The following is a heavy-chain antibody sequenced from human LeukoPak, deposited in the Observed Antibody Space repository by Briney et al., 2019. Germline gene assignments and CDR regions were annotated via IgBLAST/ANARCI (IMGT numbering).Heavy chain of an antibody. CDR2: IWYDGSSK. CDR3: ARGICTGGSCRPYYYYGMDV. D-gene: IGHD2-15*01. J-gene: IGHJ6*02. V-gene: IGHV3-33*01. CDR1: GFTFNTYA. Sequence: PGGSLRLSCAASGFTFNTYAMHWVRQAPGKGLEWVAIIWYDGSSKEYADSVKGRFTISRDNSKNTLDLQMNSLRGEDTAVYYCARGICTGGSCRPYYYYGMDVWGQGTTVTVPS.